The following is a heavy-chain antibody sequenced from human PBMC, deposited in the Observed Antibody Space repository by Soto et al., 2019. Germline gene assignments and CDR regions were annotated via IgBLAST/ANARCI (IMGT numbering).Heavy chain of an antibody. CDR1: GFTFSSYA. CDR3: ARALDIVATTTFDY. CDR2: ISYDGSNK. Sequence: QVQLVESGGGVVQPGRSLRLSCAASGFTFSSYAMHWVRQAPGKGLEWVAVISYDGSNKYYADSVKGRFTISRDNSKNTLDLQMNSLRAEDTAVYYCARALDIVATTTFDYWGQGTLVTVSS. V-gene: IGHV3-30-3*01. J-gene: IGHJ4*02. D-gene: IGHD5-12*01.